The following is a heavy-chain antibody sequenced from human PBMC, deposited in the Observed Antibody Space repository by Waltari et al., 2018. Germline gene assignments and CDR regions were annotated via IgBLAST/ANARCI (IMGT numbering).Heavy chain of an antibody. CDR2: IRYDGANK. V-gene: IGHV3-30*02. D-gene: IGHD4-17*01. CDR1: GFNFHIYG. J-gene: IGHJ4*02. Sequence: QVQLVESGGGVVQPGGSLRLSCAASGFNFHIYGIPWVRQSPCKGLEWVAFIRYDGANKYYADSVKGRFTISRDNSKNTLYVQMNSLTTEDTAVYYCAKGALTTVTFPDYFDYWGQGTLVTVSS. CDR3: AKGALTTVTFPDYFDY.